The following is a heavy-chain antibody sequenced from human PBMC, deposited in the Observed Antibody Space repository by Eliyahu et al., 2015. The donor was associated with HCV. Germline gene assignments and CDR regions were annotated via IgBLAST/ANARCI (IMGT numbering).Heavy chain of an antibody. CDR2: IYPGDSDT. CDR1: GYXFSSYW. V-gene: IGHV5-51*01. J-gene: IGHJ2*01. D-gene: IGHD1-14*01. Sequence: EVQLVQSGAEVKKPGESLKXXXXGSGYXFSSYWIAXVRQMPGKGLEWMGIIYPGDSDTRYSPSFQGQVTISADKSISTAYLQWSSLKASDTAVYYCARRQTAYWSFDLWGRGTLVTVSS. CDR3: ARRQTAYWSFDL.